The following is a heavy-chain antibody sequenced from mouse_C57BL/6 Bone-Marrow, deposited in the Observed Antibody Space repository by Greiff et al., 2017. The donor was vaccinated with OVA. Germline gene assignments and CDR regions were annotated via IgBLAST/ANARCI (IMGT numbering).Heavy chain of an antibody. CDR2: IYPSDSET. CDR1: GYTFTSYW. D-gene: IGHD4-1*01. Sequence: QVQLQQPGAELVRPGSSVKLSCKASGYTFTSYWMDWVKQRPGQGLEWIGNIYPSDSETHYNQKFKDKATLTVDKSSSTAYMQLSSLTSEDSAVYYCARQLTGAWFAYWGQGTLVTVSA. J-gene: IGHJ3*01. CDR3: ARQLTGAWFAY. V-gene: IGHV1-61*01.